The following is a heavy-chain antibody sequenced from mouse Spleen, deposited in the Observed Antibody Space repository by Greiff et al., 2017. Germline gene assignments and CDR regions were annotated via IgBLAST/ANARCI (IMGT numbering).Heavy chain of an antibody. CDR2: IRLKSDNYAT. Sequence: EVKLMESGGGLVQPGGSMKLSCVASGFTFSNYWMNWVRQSPEKGLEWVAQIRLKSDNYATHYAESVKGRFTISRDDSKSSVYLQMNNLRAEDTGIYYCTGHRDYFDYWGQGTTLTVSS. CDR3: TGHRDYFDY. J-gene: IGHJ2*01. V-gene: IGHV6-3*01. CDR1: GFTFSNYW.